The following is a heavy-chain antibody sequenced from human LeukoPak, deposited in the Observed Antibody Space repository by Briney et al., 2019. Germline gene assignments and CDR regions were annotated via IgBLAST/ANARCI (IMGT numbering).Heavy chain of an antibody. CDR2: ISGSGGST. V-gene: IGHV3-23*01. CDR1: GFTFSSYA. D-gene: IGHD3-10*01. CDR3: AKAVRLWFGELSTGYYFDY. Sequence: EGSLRLSCAASGFTFSSYAMSWVRQAPGKGLEWVSAISGSGGSTYYADSVKGRFTISRDNSKNTLYLQMNSLRAEDTAVYYCAKAVRLWFGELSTGYYFDYWGQGTLATVSS. J-gene: IGHJ4*02.